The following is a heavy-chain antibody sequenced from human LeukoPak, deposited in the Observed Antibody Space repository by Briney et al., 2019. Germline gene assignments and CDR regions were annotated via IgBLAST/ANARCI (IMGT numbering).Heavy chain of an antibody. CDR2: IKSNPDGGAT. CDR3: NTGGYYQDY. V-gene: IGHV3-15*01. CDR1: GFTFSNAW. Sequence: KPGGSLRLSCAGSGFTFSNAWMNWVRQAPGKGLELVGRIKSNPDGGATDYVAPVKGRFTISRDDSKNTVYLQMNSLRTEDTAVYYCNTGGYYQDYWGQGTLVTVSS. D-gene: IGHD1-26*01. J-gene: IGHJ4*02.